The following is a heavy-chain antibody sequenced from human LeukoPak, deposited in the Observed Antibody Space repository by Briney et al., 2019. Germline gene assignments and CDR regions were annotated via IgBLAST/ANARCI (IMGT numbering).Heavy chain of an antibody. Sequence: KPGGSLRLSCAASGFTFSSYSMNWVRQAPGKGLEWVSSISSSSYIYYADSVKGRFTISRDNAKNSLYLQMNSLRAEDTAVYYCARYSGASDAFDIWGQGTMVTVSS. V-gene: IGHV3-21*01. D-gene: IGHD1-26*01. CDR2: ISSSSYI. CDR3: ARYSGASDAFDI. CDR1: GFTFSSYS. J-gene: IGHJ3*02.